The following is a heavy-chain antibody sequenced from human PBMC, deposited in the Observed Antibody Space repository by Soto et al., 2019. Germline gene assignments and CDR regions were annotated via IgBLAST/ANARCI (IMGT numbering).Heavy chain of an antibody. Sequence: QLQLQESGPGLVKPSETLSLTCSVSGDSIKIDNYYWGWIRQPPGKGLEWIGSIYYRGNTYYNPSLKTRVTISLDKSKSQFSLKLNSVTAADSAVYFCARLEGLATISYYFDYWGQGTLVTVSS. CDR3: ARLEGLATISYYFDY. CDR1: GDSIKIDNYY. V-gene: IGHV4-39*01. J-gene: IGHJ4*02. D-gene: IGHD3-9*01. CDR2: IYYRGNT.